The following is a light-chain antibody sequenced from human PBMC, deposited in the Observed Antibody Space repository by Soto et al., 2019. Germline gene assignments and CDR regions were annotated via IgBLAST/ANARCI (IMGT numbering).Light chain of an antibody. V-gene: IGLV1-40*01. J-gene: IGLJ1*01. CDR2: GDS. CDR3: QSYDCSLSASV. CDR1: SSNIGAGYD. Sequence: QSALPQPPSVSGAPGQRVTISCTGSSSNIGAGYDVHWYQQLPGTAPKLLIYGDSNRPSGVPDRFSGSRSGTSASLAITGLQAEDEADYYCQSYDCSLSASVFGTGTKVTVL.